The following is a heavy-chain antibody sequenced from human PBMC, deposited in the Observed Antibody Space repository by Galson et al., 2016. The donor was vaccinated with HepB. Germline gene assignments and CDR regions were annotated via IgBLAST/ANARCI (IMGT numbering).Heavy chain of an antibody. J-gene: IGHJ4*02. D-gene: IGHD3-10*01. V-gene: IGHV3-23*01. CDR1: GFTFSSYS. Sequence: SLRLSCAASGFTFSSYSMSWVRQAPGKGLEWVSTISASGDRTYYANSVKGRFTITRDNSLSTLYLQMSSLRAEDTAVYYCAPRGVTHYWGQGTLVTVSS. CDR3: APRGVTHY. CDR2: ISASGDRT.